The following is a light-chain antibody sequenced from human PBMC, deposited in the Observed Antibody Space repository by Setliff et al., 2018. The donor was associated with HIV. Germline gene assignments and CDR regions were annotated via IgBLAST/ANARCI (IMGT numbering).Light chain of an antibody. Sequence: QSALTQSASVSGSPGQSIAISCTGTSSDVGAYNYVSWYQQHPGKAPKLMIYDVSKRPSGVSNRFSGSKSGNTASLTISGLQAEDEADYYCTSYTSYSSVVFGGGTK. CDR1: SSDVGAYNY. V-gene: IGLV2-14*01. CDR2: DVS. CDR3: TSYTSYSSVV. J-gene: IGLJ2*01.